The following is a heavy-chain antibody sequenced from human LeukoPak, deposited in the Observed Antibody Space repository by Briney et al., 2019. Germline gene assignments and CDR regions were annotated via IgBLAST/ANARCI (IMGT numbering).Heavy chain of an antibody. J-gene: IGHJ5*02. Sequence: PSETLSLTCTVSGGSISSGNYYWGWVRQPAGKGREYSGRIYTTGGTSGSTYYNPSLKSRVTISVDTSKNQFSLKLSSVTAADTAVYYCARGSSRPRGVFEPWGQGTLVTVSS. D-gene: IGHD6-13*01. CDR3: ARGSSRPRGVFEP. CDR1: GGSISSGNYY. V-gene: IGHV4-61*02. CDR2: IYTTGGTSGST.